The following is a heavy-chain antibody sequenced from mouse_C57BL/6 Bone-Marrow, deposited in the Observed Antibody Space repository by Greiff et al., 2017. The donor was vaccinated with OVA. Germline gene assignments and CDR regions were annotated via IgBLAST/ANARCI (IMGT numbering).Heavy chain of an antibody. CDR3: TRCYYGSSYVRY. CDR2: IYPGNSDT. D-gene: IGHD1-1*01. CDR1: GYTFTSYW. V-gene: IGHV1-5*01. J-gene: IGHJ2*01. Sequence: EVQLQQSGTVLARPGASVKMSCKTSGYTFTSYWMHWVKQRPGQGLEWIGAIYPGNSDTSYNQKFKGKSKLTAVTSASTAYMELSSLTNEDSAVYYCTRCYYGSSYVRYWGQGTTLTVSS.